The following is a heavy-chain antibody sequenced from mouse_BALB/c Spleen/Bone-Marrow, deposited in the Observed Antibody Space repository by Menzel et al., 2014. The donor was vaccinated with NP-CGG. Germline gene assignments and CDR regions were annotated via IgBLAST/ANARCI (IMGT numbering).Heavy chain of an antibody. CDR1: GFTFSDYY. D-gene: IGHD1-1*01. Sequence: EVQRVESGGGLVKPGGSLKLSCAASGFTFSDYYMYWVRQTPEKRLEWVATISDGGSYTYYPESVKGRFTISRDNAKNNLYLQMSSLKSEDTAMYYCANYYGSTWFAYWGQGTLVTVSA. CDR3: ANYYGSTWFAY. V-gene: IGHV5-4*02. CDR2: ISDGGSYT. J-gene: IGHJ3*01.